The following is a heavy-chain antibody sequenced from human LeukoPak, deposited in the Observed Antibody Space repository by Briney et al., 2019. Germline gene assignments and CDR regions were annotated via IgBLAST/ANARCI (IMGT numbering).Heavy chain of an antibody. J-gene: IGHJ3*02. V-gene: IGHV3-30*18. Sequence: GGSLRLSCAASGFTFSNYGMHWVRQAPGKGLEWVALISYDGSNKYFADSVKGRFPISRDNSKNTLYLQMNSLRAEDTAVYYCAKDRRMGDAFDIWGQGTMVTVSS. CDR3: AKDRRMGDAFDI. D-gene: IGHD1-14*01. CDR2: ISYDGSNK. CDR1: GFTFSNYG.